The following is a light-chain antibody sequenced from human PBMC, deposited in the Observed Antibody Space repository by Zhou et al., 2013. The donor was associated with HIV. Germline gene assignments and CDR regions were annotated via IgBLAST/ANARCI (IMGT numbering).Light chain of an antibody. J-gene: IGKJ4*01. CDR3: QQGNLLPLT. CDR2: GAS. CDR1: QDISSW. V-gene: IGKV1-12*01. Sequence: DIQMTQSPSSLSASVGDRVTIICRASQDISSWLAWYQQKPGRAPKLLIYGASTLQSGVPSRFSGTGAGTDFTLTITSLQPEDSATYYCQQGNLLPLTFGGGTKVEI.